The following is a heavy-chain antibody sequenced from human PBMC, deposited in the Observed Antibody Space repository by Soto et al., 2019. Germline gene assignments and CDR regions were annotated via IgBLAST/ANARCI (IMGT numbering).Heavy chain of an antibody. J-gene: IGHJ5*02. V-gene: IGHV1-18*01. D-gene: IGHD1-26*01. CDR2: VSGYNGHT. CDR3: ARLVGPTSSDNWFDP. CDR1: GYTFFNYG. Sequence: QVKLVQSGAEVRKPGASVKVSCKASGYTFFNYGITWVRQAPGQGLEWMEWVSGYNGHTNYAQKFAGRVTMTRDISTTTAYMELRNLRSDDTAVYYCARLVGPTSSDNWFDPWGQGTLVTVSS.